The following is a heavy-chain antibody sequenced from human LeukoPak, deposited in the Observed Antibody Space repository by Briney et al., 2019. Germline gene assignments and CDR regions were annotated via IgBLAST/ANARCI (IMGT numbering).Heavy chain of an antibody. CDR1: GFTFDDYG. Sequence: GRSLRLSCAASGFTFDDYGMSWVRQAPGKGLEWVSGINWNGGSTGYADSVKGRFTISRDNAKNSLYLQMNSLRAEDTALYYCARPPTKYCSGGSCYFDYWGQGTLVTVSS. V-gene: IGHV3-20*04. D-gene: IGHD2-15*01. J-gene: IGHJ4*02. CDR3: ARPPTKYCSGGSCYFDY. CDR2: INWNGGST.